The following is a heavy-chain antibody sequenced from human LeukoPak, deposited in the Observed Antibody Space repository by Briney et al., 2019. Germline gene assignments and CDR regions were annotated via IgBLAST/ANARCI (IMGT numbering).Heavy chain of an antibody. V-gene: IGHV1-2*04. CDR1: GYTLTGYY. D-gene: IGHD6-13*01. CDR3: ARGGNNIAQQLVLFWNAFDI. J-gene: IGHJ3*02. Sequence: RASVKVSCKASGYTLTGYYMHWVRQAPGQGLEWMGWINPNSGGTNYAQKFQGWVTMTRDASISTAYMELSRLRSDDTAVYYCARGGNNIAQQLVLFWNAFDIWGQGTMVTVSS. CDR2: INPNSGGT.